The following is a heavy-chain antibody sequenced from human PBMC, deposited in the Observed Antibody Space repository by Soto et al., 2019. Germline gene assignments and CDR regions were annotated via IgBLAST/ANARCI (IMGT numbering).Heavy chain of an antibody. J-gene: IGHJ5*02. D-gene: IGHD2-21*01. CDR3: SRCFSCVDADWFDP. V-gene: IGHV1-3*01. Sequence: QVQLVQSGAEVKKPGASVKVSCKASGYTFTSYAMHWVRQAPGQRREWMGWINAGNGNTKYSQKFQGRVTITRDTSASTAYMELSSLRSEDTAVYYCSRCFSCVDADWFDPWGQGTLVTVSS. CDR1: GYTFTSYA. CDR2: INAGNGNT.